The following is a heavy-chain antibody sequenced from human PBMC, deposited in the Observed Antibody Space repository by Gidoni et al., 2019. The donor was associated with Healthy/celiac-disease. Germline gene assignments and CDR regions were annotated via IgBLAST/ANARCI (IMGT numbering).Heavy chain of an antibody. D-gene: IGHD5-18*01. Sequence: QLQLQESGPGLVKPSETLSLTCTVSGGSISSSSYYWGWIRQPPGKGLEWIGSIYYSGSTYYNPSLKSRVTISVDTSKNQFSLKLSSVTAADTAVYYCASVLQLWHFDYWGQGTLVTVSS. CDR2: IYYSGST. CDR3: ASVLQLWHFDY. J-gene: IGHJ4*02. CDR1: GGSISSSSYY. V-gene: IGHV4-39*01.